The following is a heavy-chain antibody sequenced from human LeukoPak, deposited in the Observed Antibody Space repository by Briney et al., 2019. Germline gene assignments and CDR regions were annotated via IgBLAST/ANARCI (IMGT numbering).Heavy chain of an antibody. J-gene: IGHJ5*02. V-gene: IGHV4-34*01. CDR1: GGSFSGYY. CDR2: INHSGST. CDR3: ARDIVVVVAATDEIVCRWFDP. Sequence: PSETLSLTCAVYGGSFSGYYWSWIRQPPGKGLEWIGEINHSGSTNYNPSLKSRVTISVDTSKNQFSLKLSSVTAADTAVYYCARDIVVVVAATDEIVCRWFDPWGQGTLVTASS. D-gene: IGHD2-15*01.